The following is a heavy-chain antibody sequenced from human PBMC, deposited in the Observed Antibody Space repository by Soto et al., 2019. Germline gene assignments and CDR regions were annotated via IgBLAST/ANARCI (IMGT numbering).Heavy chain of an antibody. CDR2: INPKSGDT. D-gene: IGHD1-26*01. J-gene: IGHJ4*02. Sequence: QVQLVQSGDEVKKSGASLKVSCKASGYTFTGYYIHWVRQAPGQGLEWMGWINPKSGDTNYAQKFQRRVSTTRDTSITTAYMEVSRRKSDDTAVYYCARGSPRMGALPTYWGQGTLVTVSS. V-gene: IGHV1-2*02. CDR1: GYTFTGYY. CDR3: ARGSPRMGALPTY.